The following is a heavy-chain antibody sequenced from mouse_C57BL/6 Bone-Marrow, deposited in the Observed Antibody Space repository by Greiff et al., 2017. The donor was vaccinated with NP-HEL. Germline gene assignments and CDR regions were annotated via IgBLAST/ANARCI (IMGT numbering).Heavy chain of an antibody. D-gene: IGHD1-1*01. V-gene: IGHV5-17*01. CDR2: ISSGSSTI. CDR1: GFTFSDYG. J-gene: IGHJ4*01. Sequence: VQLKESGGGLVKPGGSLKLSCAASGFTFSDYGMHWVRQAPEKGLEWVAYISSGSSTIYYADTVKGRFTISRDNAKNTLFLQMTSLRSEDTAMYYCAKAITTAGYAMDYWGQGTSVTVSS. CDR3: AKAITTAGYAMDY.